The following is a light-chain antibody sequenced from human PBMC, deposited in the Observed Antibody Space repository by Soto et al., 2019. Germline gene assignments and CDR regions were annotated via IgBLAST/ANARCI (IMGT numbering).Light chain of an antibody. CDR2: GAS. J-gene: IGKJ2*01. CDR1: QSISSY. V-gene: IGKV3-20*01. CDR3: QQYGSSFSYT. Sequence: TQSPSSLSASVGDRVTITCRASQSISSYLSWYQQKPGQAPRLLIYGASSRATGIPDRFSGSGSGTDFTLTISRLEPEDFAVYYCQQYGSSFSYTFGQGTKLEIK.